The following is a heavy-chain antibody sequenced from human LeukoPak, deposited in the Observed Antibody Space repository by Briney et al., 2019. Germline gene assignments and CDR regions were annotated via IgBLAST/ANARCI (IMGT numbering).Heavy chain of an antibody. D-gene: IGHD3-22*01. CDR2: IGTAGDT. J-gene: IGHJ4*02. Sequence: EGSLRLSCAASGFTFSSYDMHWVRQATGKGLEWVSAIGTAGDTYYPGSVKGRFTISRENAKNSLYLQMNSLRAGDTAVYYCARNPSSGAYFDYWGQGTLVTVSS. V-gene: IGHV3-13*01. CDR3: ARNPSSGAYFDY. CDR1: GFTFSSYD.